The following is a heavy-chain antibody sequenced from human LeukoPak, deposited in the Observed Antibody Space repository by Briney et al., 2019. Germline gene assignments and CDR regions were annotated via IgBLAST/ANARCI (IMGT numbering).Heavy chain of an antibody. J-gene: IGHJ4*02. V-gene: IGHV3-48*03. CDR3: ARDSLHDYGGTGYGYYFDY. D-gene: IGHD4/OR15-4a*01. CDR1: GFAFSNYE. Sequence: PGGSLRLSCAASGFAFSNYEMIWVRQAPGKEPEWVSYISSSGGLTYYADSVEGRFTVSRDNAKDSLFLHMNSLRVEDTAIYYRARDSLHDYGGTGYGYYFDYWGQGTLVTVSS. CDR2: ISSSGGLT.